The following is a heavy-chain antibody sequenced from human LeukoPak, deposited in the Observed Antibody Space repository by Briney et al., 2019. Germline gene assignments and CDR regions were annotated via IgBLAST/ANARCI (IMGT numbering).Heavy chain of an antibody. D-gene: IGHD6-19*01. Sequence: SETLSLTCTVSGGSISSSSYYWGWIRQPPGKGLEWIGSIYYSGSTYYNPSLKSRVTISVDTSKNQFSLKLSSVTAADTAVYYCARQLGGSGWFLVFDYWGQGTLVTVSS. CDR2: IYYSGST. J-gene: IGHJ4*02. V-gene: IGHV4-39*01. CDR1: GGSISSSSYY. CDR3: ARQLGGSGWFLVFDY.